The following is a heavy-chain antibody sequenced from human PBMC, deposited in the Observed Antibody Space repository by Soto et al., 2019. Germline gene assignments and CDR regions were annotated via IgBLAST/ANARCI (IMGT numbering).Heavy chain of an antibody. Sequence: EVQLVESGGGLVQPGGSLRLSCAASGFTFSSYWMHWVRQAPGKGLVWVSRINSDGSSTSYADSVKGRFTISRDNAKNTLYLQMNSLRAEDTAVYYCASSRYSSGWYVGWFDPWGQGTLVTVSS. CDR2: INSDGSST. D-gene: IGHD6-19*01. CDR3: ASSRYSSGWYVGWFDP. V-gene: IGHV3-74*01. J-gene: IGHJ5*02. CDR1: GFTFSSYW.